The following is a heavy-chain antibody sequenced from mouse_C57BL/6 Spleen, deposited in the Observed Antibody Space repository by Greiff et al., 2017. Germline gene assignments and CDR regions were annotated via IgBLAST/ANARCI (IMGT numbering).Heavy chain of an antibody. J-gene: IGHJ2*01. CDR3: ARGSSLYYFDY. CDR1: GYTFTSSG. Sequence: VQLQQSGAELARPGASVKLSCKASGYTFTSSGISWVKQRTGQGLEWIGEIYPRSGNTYYNEKFKGKATLTADKSSSTAYMELRSLTSEDSAVYFCARGSSLYYFDYWGQGTTLTVSS. CDR2: IYPRSGNT. D-gene: IGHD1-1*01. V-gene: IGHV1-81*01.